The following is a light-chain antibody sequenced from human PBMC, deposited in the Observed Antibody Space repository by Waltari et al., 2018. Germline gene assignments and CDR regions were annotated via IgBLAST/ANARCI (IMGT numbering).Light chain of an antibody. V-gene: IGKV3-20*01. CDR3: QKYESLPAT. CDR2: GAS. J-gene: IGKJ1*01. Sequence: LVLTQSPGTLSLSPAASATLSCTASQSVGRYLAWYQQKPGQAPRLHIYGASSRATGIPDRFSGSGSGTDFSLTISRLEPEDFAVYYCQKYESLPATFGQGTKVEI. CDR1: QSVGRY.